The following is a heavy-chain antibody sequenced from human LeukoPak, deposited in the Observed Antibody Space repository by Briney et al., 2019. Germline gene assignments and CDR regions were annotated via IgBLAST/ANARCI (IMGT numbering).Heavy chain of an antibody. D-gene: IGHD3-3*01. J-gene: IGHJ5*02. CDR3: ARGRPYDFWSGYLNQLLNWFDP. Sequence: ASVKVSCKASGYTFTSYYMHWVRQATGQGLEWMGWMNPNSGNTGYAQKFQGRVTMTRNTSISTAYMELSSLRSEDTAVYYCARGRPYDFWSGYLNQLLNWFDPWGQGTLVTVSS. CDR1: GYTFTSYY. V-gene: IGHV1-8*02. CDR2: MNPNSGNT.